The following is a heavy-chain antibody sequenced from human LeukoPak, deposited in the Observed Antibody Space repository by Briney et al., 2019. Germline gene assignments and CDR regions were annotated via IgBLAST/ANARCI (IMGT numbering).Heavy chain of an antibody. J-gene: IGHJ4*02. CDR1: GFTLSSYA. V-gene: IGHV3-23*01. D-gene: IGHD3-10*01. Sequence: GGSLRLSCAASGFTLSSYATSWVRQAPGKGLEWVSAISASGTDTYYADSVKGRFTISRDASKNTLHLQMNSLRDEDTAVYYCAKQLDSGNYYPTGDDYWGQGTLVTDSS. CDR3: AKQLDSGNYYPTGDDY. CDR2: ISASGTDT.